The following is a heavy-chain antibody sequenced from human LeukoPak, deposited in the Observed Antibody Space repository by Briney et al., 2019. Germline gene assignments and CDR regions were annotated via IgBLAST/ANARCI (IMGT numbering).Heavy chain of an antibody. CDR3: ARGFLYSGSYSFDY. D-gene: IGHD1-26*01. V-gene: IGHV1-2*06. CDR2: INPNSGGT. J-gene: IGHJ4*02. CDR1: GYTFTGYY. Sequence: GASVKVSCKASGYTFTGYYMHWVRQAPGQGLEWMGRINPNSGGTNYAQKFQGRVTMTRDTSISTAYMELSRLRSDDTAVYYCARGFLYSGSYSFDYWGQGTLVTVSS.